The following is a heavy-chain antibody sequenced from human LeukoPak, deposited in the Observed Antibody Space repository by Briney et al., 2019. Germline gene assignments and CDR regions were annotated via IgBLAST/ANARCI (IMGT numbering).Heavy chain of an antibody. Sequence: RASVKVSCKASGYIFNDYDINWVRQAAGQGLEWMGWMNPNSGNTRYAQKFQGRITMTRDTSITTAYMELSGLMPEDTAVYYCAREPTRGRAGDNSFDIWGQGTMVTVSS. CDR3: AREPTRGRAGDNSFDI. V-gene: IGHV1-8*01. D-gene: IGHD7-27*01. CDR1: GYIFNDYD. CDR2: MNPNSGNT. J-gene: IGHJ3*02.